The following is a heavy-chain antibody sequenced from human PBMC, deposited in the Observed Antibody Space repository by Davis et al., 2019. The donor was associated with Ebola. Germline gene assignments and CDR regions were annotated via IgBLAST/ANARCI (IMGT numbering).Heavy chain of an antibody. CDR2: ISGSGDNT. CDR3: AKYASSAQYRIGFDY. Sequence: GESLKISCAASGFTFSSYAISWLRQAPGKGLEWVSAISGSGDNTYYADSVKGRFTNSRDNSKHTLYLQMNSLSAEDTAVYYCAKYASSAQYRIGFDYWGQGTLVTVSS. J-gene: IGHJ4*02. CDR1: GFTFSSYA. D-gene: IGHD3-22*01. V-gene: IGHV3-23*01.